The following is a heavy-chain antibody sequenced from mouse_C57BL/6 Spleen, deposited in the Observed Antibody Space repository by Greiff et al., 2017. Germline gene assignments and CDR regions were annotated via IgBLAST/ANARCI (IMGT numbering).Heavy chain of an antibody. CDR2: IYPGDGDT. CDR3: ARKGFNWDYFDY. D-gene: IGHD4-1*01. CDR1: GYAFSSYW. Sequence: QVQLQQSGAELVKPGASVKISCKASGYAFSSYWMNWVKQRPGKGLEWIGQIYPGDGDTNYNGKFKGKATLTADKSSSTAYMQLSSLPSEDSAVYCCARKGFNWDYFDYWGPGTTLTVSS. J-gene: IGHJ2*01. V-gene: IGHV1-80*01.